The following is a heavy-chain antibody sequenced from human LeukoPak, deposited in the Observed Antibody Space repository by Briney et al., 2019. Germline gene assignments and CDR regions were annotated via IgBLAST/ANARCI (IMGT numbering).Heavy chain of an antibody. V-gene: IGHV3-21*01. CDR3: ARDGGYCTKGVCYLDY. D-gene: IGHD2-8*01. CDR2: ISSYNDYI. CDR1: GFTFSDYS. J-gene: IGHJ4*02. Sequence: GGSLRLSCAASGFTFSDYSMNWVRQAPGKGLEWVSSISSYNDYIYYADSVKGRFTISRDNAKNSLYLEMNSLRAEDTAVYYCARDGGYCTKGVCYLDYWGQGTLVTVSS.